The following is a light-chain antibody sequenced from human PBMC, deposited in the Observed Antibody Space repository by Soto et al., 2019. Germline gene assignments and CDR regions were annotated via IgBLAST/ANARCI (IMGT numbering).Light chain of an antibody. Sequence: QSALTQPASVSGSPGQWITISCTGTSSDVGGYNYVSWYQQHPGKAPKLMIYDVSNRPSGVSNRFSGSKSGNTASLTISGLQAEDEADYYCSSYTSSSTGVFGGGTTLTVL. CDR1: SSDVGGYNY. V-gene: IGLV2-14*01. J-gene: IGLJ2*01. CDR2: DVS. CDR3: SSYTSSSTGV.